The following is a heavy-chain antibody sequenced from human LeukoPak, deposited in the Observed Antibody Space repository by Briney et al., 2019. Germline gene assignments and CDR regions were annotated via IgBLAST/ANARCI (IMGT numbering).Heavy chain of an antibody. Sequence: LSLTCTVSGGSISAHYWSWIRQPAGKGLEWIGRVSTSGSTNYNPSLKSRVTMSVDTSKNHFSLKLNSVTAADTAVYYCAIRSSPSTTLDYWGQGTLVTVSS. CDR2: VSTSGST. CDR1: GGSISAHY. D-gene: IGHD1-26*01. J-gene: IGHJ4*02. CDR3: AIRSSPSTTLDY. V-gene: IGHV4-4*07.